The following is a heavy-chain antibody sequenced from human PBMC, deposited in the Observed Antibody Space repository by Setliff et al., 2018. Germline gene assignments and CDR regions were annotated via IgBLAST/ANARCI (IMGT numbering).Heavy chain of an antibody. CDR3: ARSWRAGALNHFDY. CDR2: ISAHNDNT. CDR1: GGTFSSYG. Sequence: ASVKVSCKASGGTFSSYGISWVRQAPGQGLEWMGWISAHNDNTNFAQKFQGRVTMTTDTSTTTAYMELKSLRSDDTAVYYCARSWRAGALNHFDYWGQGSRVTVSS. D-gene: IGHD3-3*01. V-gene: IGHV1-18*01. J-gene: IGHJ4*02.